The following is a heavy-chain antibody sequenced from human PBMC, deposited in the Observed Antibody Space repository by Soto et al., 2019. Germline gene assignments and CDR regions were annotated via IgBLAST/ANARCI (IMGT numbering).Heavy chain of an antibody. V-gene: IGHV4-30-4*01. CDR2: IFDSGST. J-gene: IGHJ2*01. Sequence: QVQLQESGPGLVKPSQTLSLTCTVSGGSISGGVSYWSWIRQPPGKGLEWIGYIFDSGSTYYNPSLTRRVTIAVDTPKNQCSLRLSSVTAADTAVYYCAREIIPLTTDWYFDLWGRGTLVTVSS. CDR3: AREIIPLTTDWYFDL. D-gene: IGHD4-17*01. CDR1: GGSISGGVSY.